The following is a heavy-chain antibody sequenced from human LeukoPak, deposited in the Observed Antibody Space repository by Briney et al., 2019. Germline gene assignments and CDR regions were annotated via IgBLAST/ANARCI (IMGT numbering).Heavy chain of an antibody. Sequence: AGSLRLSCAASGFTFSSYWMSWVRQAPGKGLEWVANIKPDGCEKYYVDSVKGRFIISRENAKNSVYLQMNSLRAEDTAVYCCAREARGYFDYWGQGTLVTVSS. V-gene: IGHV3-7*03. CDR1: GFTFSSYW. CDR3: AREARGYFDY. CDR2: IKPDGCEK. J-gene: IGHJ4*02.